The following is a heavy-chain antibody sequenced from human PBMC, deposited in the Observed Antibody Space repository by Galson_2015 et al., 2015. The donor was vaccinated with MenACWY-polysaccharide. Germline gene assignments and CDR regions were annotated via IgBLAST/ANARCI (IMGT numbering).Heavy chain of an antibody. CDR2: MNPNSGNT. CDR3: ARIIARKYTFADS. J-gene: IGHJ4*02. D-gene: IGHD2-21*01. Sequence: SVKVSCKASGYNFTSYDINWVRQASGQGLEWMGWMNPNSGNTGYAQKFQGRVAMTRDTATSTAYMELRMLRYDDTAVYYCARIIARKYTFADSWGQGTLVSVS. CDR1: GYNFTSYD. V-gene: IGHV1-8*01.